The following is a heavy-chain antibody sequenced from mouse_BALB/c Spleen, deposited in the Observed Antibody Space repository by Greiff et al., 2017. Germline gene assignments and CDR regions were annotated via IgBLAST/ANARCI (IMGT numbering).Heavy chain of an antibody. J-gene: IGHJ2*01. CDR3: ARSYAVDD. D-gene: IGHD6-5*01. CDR1: GFAFSSYD. Sequence: EVKVVESGGGLVKPGGSLKLSCAASGFAFSSYDMSWVRQTPEKRLEWVAYISSGGGSTYYPDTVKGRFTISRDNAKNTLYLQMSSLKSEDTAMYYCARSYAVDDWGQGTTLTVSS. V-gene: IGHV5-12-1*01. CDR2: ISSGGGST.